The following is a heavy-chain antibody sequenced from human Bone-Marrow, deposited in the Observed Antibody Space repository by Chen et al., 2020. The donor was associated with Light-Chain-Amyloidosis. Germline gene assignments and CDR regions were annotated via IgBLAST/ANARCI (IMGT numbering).Heavy chain of an antibody. CDR1: GFTLKTYW. V-gene: IGHV3-74*01. J-gene: IGHJ4*02. CDR3: ARDRGRFSYNRGGLDS. Sequence: EVQLVESGGALVQPGGSLRLPCAASGFTLKTYWMHWVRQPPGGGLVWVARMPTDVTKTVYADSVKGRFTVSRDDAKNTLYLEMNSLRVEDTGLYFCARDRGRFSYNRGGLDSWGQGTLVTVSS. CDR2: MPTDVTKT. D-gene: IGHD3-10*01.